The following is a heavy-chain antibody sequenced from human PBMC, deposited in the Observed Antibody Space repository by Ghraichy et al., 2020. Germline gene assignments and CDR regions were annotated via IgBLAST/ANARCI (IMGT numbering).Heavy chain of an antibody. Sequence: SLNISCTVSGGSISSGDYYWSWIRQPPGKGLEWIGYIYYSGSTYYNPSLKSRIAISVDTSQNQFSLKLSSVTAADTAVFYCARERDSDILTGYRSGALDGWGKGTTVTVSS. CDR2: IYYSGST. CDR1: GGSISSGDYY. D-gene: IGHD3-9*01. J-gene: IGHJ6*04. V-gene: IGHV4-30-4*01. CDR3: ARERDSDILTGYRSGALDG.